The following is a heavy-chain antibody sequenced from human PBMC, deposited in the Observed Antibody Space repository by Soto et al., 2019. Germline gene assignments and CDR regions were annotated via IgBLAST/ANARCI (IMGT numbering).Heavy chain of an antibody. D-gene: IGHD1-1*01. Sequence: GDSVKVCFKASGYTFTSYDINLVRQATGQGLEWMGWMNPNSGNTGYAQKFQGRVTMTRNTSISTACMELSSLRSEDTAVYYCARVHTLERSPGAGYWGQGTMVTVSS. CDR2: MNPNSGNT. V-gene: IGHV1-8*01. J-gene: IGHJ4*02. CDR1: GYTFTSYD. CDR3: ARVHTLERSPGAGY.